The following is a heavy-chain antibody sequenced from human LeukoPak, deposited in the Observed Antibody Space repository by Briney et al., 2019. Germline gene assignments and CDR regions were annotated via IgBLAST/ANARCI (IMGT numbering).Heavy chain of an antibody. CDR1: GGSISSGSYY. CDR2: IYTSGGT. Sequence: SETLSLTCTVSGGSISSGSYYWSWIRQPAGKGLEWIGRIYTSGGTNYNPSLKSRVTISVDTSKNQFSLKLSSVTAADTAVYYCARHRKGSYHDYDFDYWGQGTLVTVSS. D-gene: IGHD1-26*01. V-gene: IGHV4-61*02. CDR3: ARHRKGSYHDYDFDY. J-gene: IGHJ4*02.